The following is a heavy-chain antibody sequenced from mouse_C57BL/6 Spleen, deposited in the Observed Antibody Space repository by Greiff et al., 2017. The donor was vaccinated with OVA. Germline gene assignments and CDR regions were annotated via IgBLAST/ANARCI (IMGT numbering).Heavy chain of an antibody. J-gene: IGHJ1*03. V-gene: IGHV1-53*01. CDR1: GYTFTSYW. CDR2: INPSNGGT. D-gene: IGHD1-1*01. CDR3: ARSPYYYGSSYWYFDD. Sequence: QVQLQQPGTELVKPGASVKLSCKASGYTFTSYWMHWVKQRPGQGLEWIGNINPSNGGTNYNEKFKSKATLTVDKSSSTAYMQLSSLTSEDSAVYYCARSPYYYGSSYWYFDDWGTGTTVTVSS.